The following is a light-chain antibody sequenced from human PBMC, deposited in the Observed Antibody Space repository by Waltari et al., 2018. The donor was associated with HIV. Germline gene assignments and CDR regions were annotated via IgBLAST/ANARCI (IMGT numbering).Light chain of an antibody. Sequence: QSVLTQPPSVSATPGQRVTISCSGSGSNVGSTAVDWYQQLPGTAPKLVIYDNNQRPSGVPARFSGSTSGTSASLAISGLQSEDKADYYCAAWDDSLNGRVFGGGTKLTVL. CDR1: GSNVGSTA. CDR3: AAWDDSLNGRV. V-gene: IGLV1-44*01. J-gene: IGLJ3*02. CDR2: DNN.